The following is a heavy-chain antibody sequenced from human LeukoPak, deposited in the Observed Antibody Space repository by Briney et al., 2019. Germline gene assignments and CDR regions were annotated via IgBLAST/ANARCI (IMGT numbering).Heavy chain of an antibody. CDR3: AKDPYSSGPYNWFDP. V-gene: IGHV3-23*01. D-gene: IGHD6-19*01. CDR2: ISGSGDSK. J-gene: IGHJ5*02. CDR1: GFPFSSYA. Sequence: GGSLRLSCAASGFPFSSYAMTWVRQAPGKGLEWVSAISGSGDSKYYAASVKGLFTIPRDNSKNTLYLQMNRLRAEDTAVYYCAKDPYSSGPYNWFDPWGQGTLVTVSS.